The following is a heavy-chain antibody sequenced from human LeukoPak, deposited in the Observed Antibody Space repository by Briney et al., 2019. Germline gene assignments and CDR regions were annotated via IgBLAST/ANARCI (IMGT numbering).Heavy chain of an antibody. D-gene: IGHD3-3*01. CDR1: GGSFSGYY. CDR3: AREGAYDFWSGYYYY. Sequence: SETLSLTCAAYGGSFSGYYWSWIRQPPGKGLEWIGEINHSGSTNYNPSLKSRVTISVDTSKNQFSLKLSSVTAADTAVYYCAREGAYDFWSGYYYYWGQGTLVTVSS. V-gene: IGHV4-34*01. J-gene: IGHJ4*02. CDR2: INHSGST.